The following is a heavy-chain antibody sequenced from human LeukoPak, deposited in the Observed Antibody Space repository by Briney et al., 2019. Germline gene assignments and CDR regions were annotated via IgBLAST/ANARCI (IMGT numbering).Heavy chain of an antibody. J-gene: IGHJ5*02. Sequence: ASVKVSCKASGGTFSSYAISWVRQAPGQGLEWMGGIIPICGTANYAQKFQGRVTITADESTSTAYMELSSLRSEDTAVYYCARGKILIAAAGDNWFDPWGQGTLVTVSS. CDR1: GGTFSSYA. V-gene: IGHV1-69*13. D-gene: IGHD6-13*01. CDR3: ARGKILIAAAGDNWFDP. CDR2: IIPICGTA.